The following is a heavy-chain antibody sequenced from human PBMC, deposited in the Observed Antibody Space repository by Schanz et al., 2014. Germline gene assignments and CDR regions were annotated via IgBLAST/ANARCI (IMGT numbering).Heavy chain of an antibody. CDR1: GFTFSDYS. J-gene: IGHJ3*02. D-gene: IGHD4-17*01. CDR2: IRSSSTPI. V-gene: IGHV3-48*01. CDR3: ARKMKLGVYGGKGHDSLDI. Sequence: EVQLVESGGGWVQPGGSLRLSCAASGFTFSDYSMNWVRQAPGKGPEWVSYIRSSSTPIYYADSVKGRFTISRDNAKNSLYLQMNSLRAEDTAVYYCARKMKLGVYGGKGHDSLDIWDQGTMVTVSS.